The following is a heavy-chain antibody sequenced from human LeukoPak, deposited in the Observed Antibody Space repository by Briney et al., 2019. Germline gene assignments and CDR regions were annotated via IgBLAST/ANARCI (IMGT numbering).Heavy chain of an antibody. CDR3: ATAPQLAFTPDNWFDP. CDR1: GYTLTELS. J-gene: IGHJ5*02. V-gene: IGHV1-24*01. D-gene: IGHD6-6*01. Sequence: APSVKVSCKVSGYTLTELSMHWERQAPGKVREWMGGFDPEDGETIYAQKFQGRVTMTEDTSTDTAYMELSSLRSEDTAVYYCATAPQLAFTPDNWFDPWGQGTLVTVSS. CDR2: FDPEDGET.